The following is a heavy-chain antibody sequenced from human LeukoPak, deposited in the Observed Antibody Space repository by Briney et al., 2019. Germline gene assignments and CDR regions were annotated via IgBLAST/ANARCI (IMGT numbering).Heavy chain of an antibody. CDR2: IKRDGSQK. J-gene: IGHJ5*02. CDR3: ARLGLEVGGPNWFDP. V-gene: IGHV3-7*01. CDR1: GFSFSSNW. Sequence: TGGSLRLSCAAPGFSFSSNWMGWVRQAPGKGLEWVAHIKRDGSQKYYLDSVKGRFTISRDNAKNSLYLQMNSLRVVDTAVYYCARLGLEVGGPNWFDPWGQGTLVTVSS. D-gene: IGHD1-1*01.